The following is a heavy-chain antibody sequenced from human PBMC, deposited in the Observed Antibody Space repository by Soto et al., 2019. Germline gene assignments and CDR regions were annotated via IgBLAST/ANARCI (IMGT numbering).Heavy chain of an antibody. CDR1: GFTFSSYA. V-gene: IGHV3-30-3*01. D-gene: IGHD6-13*01. CDR2: ISYDGSNK. J-gene: IGHJ6*02. CDR3: ARATSSSWSPYYYYGMDV. Sequence: GGSLRLSCAASGFTFSSYAMHWVRQAPGKGLEWVAVISYDGSNKYYADSVKGRFTISRDNSKNTLYLQMNSLRAEDTAVYYCARATSSSWSPYYYYGMDVWGQGTTVTV.